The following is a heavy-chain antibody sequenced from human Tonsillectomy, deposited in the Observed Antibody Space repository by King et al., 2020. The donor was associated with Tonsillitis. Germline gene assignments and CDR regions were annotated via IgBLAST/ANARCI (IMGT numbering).Heavy chain of an antibody. CDR3: ARDGFESLISGGYGPYAANFDY. D-gene: IGHD1-26*01. Sequence: VQLVESGAEVKKPGASVKVSCKASGYTFSNYGISWVRQAPGEGLEWMGWISAYNGNINYAEKFQGRVTMTTDTSTSTAYMELRSLRSDDTAFYYCARDGFESLISGGYGPYAANFDYWGQGSLVTVSS. V-gene: IGHV1-18*01. J-gene: IGHJ4*02. CDR2: ISAYNGNI. CDR1: GYTFSNYG.